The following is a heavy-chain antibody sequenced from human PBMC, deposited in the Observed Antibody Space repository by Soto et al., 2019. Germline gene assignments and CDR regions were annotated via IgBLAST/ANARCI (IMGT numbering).Heavy chain of an antibody. V-gene: IGHV4-31*03. CDR2: IYYSGST. D-gene: IGHD3-16*01. CDR1: GGSISSGGYY. CDR3: AREWGVSGWFDP. Sequence: SETLSLTCTVSGGSISSGGYYWSWIRQHPGKGLEWIGYIYYSGSTYYNPSLKSRVTISVDTSKNQFSLKLSSVAAADTAVYYCAREWGVSGWFDPWGQGTLVTVSS. J-gene: IGHJ5*02.